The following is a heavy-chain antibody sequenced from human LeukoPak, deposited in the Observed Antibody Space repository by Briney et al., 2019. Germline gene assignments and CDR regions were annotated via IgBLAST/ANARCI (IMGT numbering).Heavy chain of an antibody. Sequence: SQTLSLTCTVSAGSISSYYWSWIRQPAGKGLEWIGRIYTSGSTNYNPSLKSRVTMSVDTSKNQFSLKLSSVTAADTAVYYCARDLPAVAGTVRGENYMDVWGKGTTVTVSS. D-gene: IGHD6-19*01. CDR3: ARDLPAVAGTVRGENYMDV. J-gene: IGHJ6*03. V-gene: IGHV4-4*07. CDR1: AGSISSYY. CDR2: IYTSGST.